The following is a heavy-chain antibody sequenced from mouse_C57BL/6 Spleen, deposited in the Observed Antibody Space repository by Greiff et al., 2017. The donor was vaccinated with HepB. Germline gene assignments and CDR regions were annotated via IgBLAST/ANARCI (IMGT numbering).Heavy chain of an antibody. V-gene: IGHV5-4*01. Sequence: EVQRVESGGGLVKPGGSLKLSCAASGFTFSSYAMSWVRQTPEKRLEWVATISDGGSYTYYPDNVKGRFTISRDNAKNNLYLQMSHLKSEDTAMYYCARESGGMITTQYYFDYWGQGTTLTVSS. CDR2: ISDGGSYT. D-gene: IGHD2-4*01. CDR1: GFTFSSYA. J-gene: IGHJ2*01. CDR3: ARESGGMITTQYYFDY.